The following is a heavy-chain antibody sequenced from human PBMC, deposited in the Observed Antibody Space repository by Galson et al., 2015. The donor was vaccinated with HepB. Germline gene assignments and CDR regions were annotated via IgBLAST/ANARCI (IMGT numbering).Heavy chain of an antibody. V-gene: IGHV3-30*18. CDR2: ISYDGSNK. CDR3: AKVGDGSDYYDSSEVGYYFDY. CDR1: GYTFSSYG. Sequence: SLRLSCEASGYTFSSYGMHWVRQAPGKGLEWVAVISYDGSNKYYADSVKGRFTISRDNSKNTLYLQMNSLRAEDTAVYYCAKVGDGSDYYDSSEVGYYFDYWGQGTLVTVSS. D-gene: IGHD3-22*01. J-gene: IGHJ4*02.